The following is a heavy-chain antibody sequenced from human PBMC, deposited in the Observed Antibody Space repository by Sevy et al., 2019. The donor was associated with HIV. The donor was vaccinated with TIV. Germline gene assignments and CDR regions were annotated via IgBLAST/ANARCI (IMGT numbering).Heavy chain of an antibody. V-gene: IGHV4-59*08. J-gene: IGHJ3*01. CDR2: IYNSGRT. CDR3: ERHGPLTYYYDSSGYYQGAFDL. D-gene: IGHD3-22*01. CDR1: GGSISNYY. Sequence: SETLSLTCSVSGGSISNYYWSWVRQPPGKGLEWIGYIYNSGRTNYNPSLKSRVAISEDTSQSQFSLKLSSVTAADTAVYYCERHGPLTYYYDSSGYYQGAFDLWGQGKMVTVSS.